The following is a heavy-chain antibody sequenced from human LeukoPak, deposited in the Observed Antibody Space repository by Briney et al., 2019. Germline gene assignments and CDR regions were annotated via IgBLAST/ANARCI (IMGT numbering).Heavy chain of an antibody. Sequence: GGSLRLSCAASGFTFSIYGMHWVRQAPGKGLEWVAFIRYDASNKFYADSVKGRFTISRDNSKNTLFLQMNSLRAEDTAVYYCAKEGGSKTMDVWGKGITVTVSS. CDR1: GFTFSIYG. CDR2: IRYDASNK. J-gene: IGHJ6*04. CDR3: AKEGGSKTMDV. D-gene: IGHD2-2*01. V-gene: IGHV3-30*02.